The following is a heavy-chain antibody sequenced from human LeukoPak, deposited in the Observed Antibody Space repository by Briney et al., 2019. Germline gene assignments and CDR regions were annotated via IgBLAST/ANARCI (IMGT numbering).Heavy chain of an antibody. D-gene: IGHD3-22*01. CDR3: ARDLELVYYDSSGYDY. CDR1: GFTFSSCG. CDR2: ISYDGSNK. V-gene: IGHV3-30*03. J-gene: IGHJ4*02. Sequence: TGGSLRLSCAASGFTFSSCGMHWVRQAPGKGLEWVAVISYDGSNKFYADSVTGRFTISRDNSKNTLCLQMNSLRAEDTAVYYCARDLELVYYDSSGYDYWGQGTLVIVSS.